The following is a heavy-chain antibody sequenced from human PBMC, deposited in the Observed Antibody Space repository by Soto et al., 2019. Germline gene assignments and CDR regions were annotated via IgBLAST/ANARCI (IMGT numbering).Heavy chain of an antibody. D-gene: IGHD6-13*01. J-gene: IGHJ5*02. CDR1: GGTFSSYA. V-gene: IGHV1-69*12. Sequence: QVQLVQSGAEVKKPGSSVKVSCKASGGTFSSYAISWVRQAPGQGLEWMGGIIPIFGTANYAQKFQGRVTITADESTSTAYMELSRLRSEDTGVYYCAGRLEYSSSWYNWFDPWGQGTLVTVSS. CDR2: IIPIFGTA. CDR3: AGRLEYSSSWYNWFDP.